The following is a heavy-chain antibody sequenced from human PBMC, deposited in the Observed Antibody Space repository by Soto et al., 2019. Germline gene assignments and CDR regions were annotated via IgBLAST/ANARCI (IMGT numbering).Heavy chain of an antibody. Sequence: EVQVVESGGGLVQPGGSLRLSCAASGFRFSTYWMSWVRQAPGKGLEWLANIKQDANEMYYVDSVKGRFTISGDSAKNSLFLIMDSLRVEDTAVHYCAAYNTSRHAAFDIWGQGTMVIVSS. J-gene: IGHJ3*02. V-gene: IGHV3-7*01. CDR2: IKQDANEM. CDR3: AAYNTSRHAAFDI. D-gene: IGHD1-20*01. CDR1: GFRFSTYW.